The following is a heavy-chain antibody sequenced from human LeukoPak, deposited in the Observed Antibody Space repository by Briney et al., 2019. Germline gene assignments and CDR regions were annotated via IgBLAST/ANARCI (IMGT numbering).Heavy chain of an antibody. CDR1: GYTFTGYY. D-gene: IGHD2-2*01. Sequence: GASVKVSCKASGYTFTGYYMHWVRQAPGQGLEWMGWINPNSGGTNYAQKFQGRVTMTRDTSISTAYMELSSLRSEDTAVYYCARGNHEGYCSSTSCSYYYYYYYMDVWGKGTTVTISS. CDR2: INPNSGGT. CDR3: ARGNHEGYCSSTSCSYYYYYYYMDV. J-gene: IGHJ6*03. V-gene: IGHV1-2*02.